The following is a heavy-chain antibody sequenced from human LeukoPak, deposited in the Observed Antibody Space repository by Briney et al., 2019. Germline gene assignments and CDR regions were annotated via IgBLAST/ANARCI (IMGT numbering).Heavy chain of an antibody. D-gene: IGHD3-22*01. CDR2: YHDGGST. CDR1: GGSVSSYY. V-gene: IGHV4-59*02. Sequence: SETLSLTCSVSGGSVSSYYWSWIRQPPGKGLEWIVFYHDGGSTVYNPSFKSRVTISVDTSKNQVYLKLSSVIVADTAVYFCAKFYFDSSGYYDVFDIWGQGTMVTVSS. CDR3: AKFYFDSSGYYDVFDI. J-gene: IGHJ3*02.